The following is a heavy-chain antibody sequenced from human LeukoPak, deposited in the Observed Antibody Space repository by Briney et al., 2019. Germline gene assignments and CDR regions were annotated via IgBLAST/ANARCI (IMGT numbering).Heavy chain of an antibody. V-gene: IGHV1-8*01. CDR3: ARGLRYFDWLLDSYYYYMDV. Sequence: ASVKVSCKASGYTFTSYDMHWVRQATGQGLEWMGWMNPNSGDTGYAQKFQGRVTMTRNTSISTAYMELSSLRSEDTAVYYCARGLRYFDWLLDSYYYYMDVWGKGTTVTIS. D-gene: IGHD3-9*01. CDR2: MNPNSGDT. J-gene: IGHJ6*03. CDR1: GYTFTSYD.